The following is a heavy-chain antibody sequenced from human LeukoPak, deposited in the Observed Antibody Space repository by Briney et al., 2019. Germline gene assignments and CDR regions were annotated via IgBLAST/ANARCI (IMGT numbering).Heavy chain of an antibody. CDR1: GGSISGYY. Sequence: SETLSLTCTVSGGSISGYYWSWIRQPPGKGLEWIGEINHSGSTNYNPSLKSRVTISVDTSKNQFSLKLSSVTAADTAVYYCARGYCTNGVCYPPTYYFDYWGQGTLVTVSS. CDR2: INHSGST. D-gene: IGHD2-8*01. J-gene: IGHJ4*02. V-gene: IGHV4-34*01. CDR3: ARGYCTNGVCYPPTYYFDY.